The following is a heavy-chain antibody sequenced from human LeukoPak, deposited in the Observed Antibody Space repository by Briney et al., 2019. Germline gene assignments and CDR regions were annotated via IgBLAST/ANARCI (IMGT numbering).Heavy chain of an antibody. J-gene: IGHJ4*02. CDR2: ITHSGST. D-gene: IGHD2-2*01. CDR1: GYSISSGYY. CDR3: ARAGVGYCSSTSCHKGLGY. Sequence: PSETLSLTCAVSGYSISSGYYWGWIRQPPGKGLEWIGEITHSGSTNYNPSLKSRVTISVDTSKNQFSLKLSSVTAADTAVYYCARAGVGYCSSTSCHKGLGYWGQGTLVTVSS. V-gene: IGHV4-38-2*01.